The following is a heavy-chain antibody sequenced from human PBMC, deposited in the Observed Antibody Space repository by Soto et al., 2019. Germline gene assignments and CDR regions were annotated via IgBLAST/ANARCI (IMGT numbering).Heavy chain of an antibody. CDR1: GLTFSSYS. D-gene: IGHD3-22*01. CDR3: ARDSNYYDSSGYYPNWFEH. V-gene: IGHV3-21*01. J-gene: IGHJ5*02. CDR2: ISISSSYI. Sequence: PGGSRRVSCAASGLTFSSYSMNWVRQAPGKGLEWVSSISISSSYIYYADSVKGRFTISRDNAKNSLYLQMNSLRAEDTAVYYCARDSNYYDSSGYYPNWFEHWGKGT.